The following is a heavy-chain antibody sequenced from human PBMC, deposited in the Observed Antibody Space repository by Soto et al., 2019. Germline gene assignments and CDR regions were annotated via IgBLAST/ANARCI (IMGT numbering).Heavy chain of an antibody. CDR2: ISSSSGYT. V-gene: IGHV3-11*05. Sequence: PGGSLRLSCAASGLTFSDYYMSWIRQAPGKGLEWVSYISSSSGYTNYADSVKGRFTISRDNAKKSLYLQMNSLRAEDTAVYYCARDPAHFDYWGQGTLVTVSS. CDR3: ARDPAHFDY. J-gene: IGHJ4*02. CDR1: GLTFSDYY.